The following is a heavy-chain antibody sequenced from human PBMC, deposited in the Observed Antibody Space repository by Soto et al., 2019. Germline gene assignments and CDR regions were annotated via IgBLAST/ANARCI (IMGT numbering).Heavy chain of an antibody. CDR3: AKSIYDFWSGFGKYYFDY. Sequence: SETLSLTCTVSGGSISSSSYYWGWIRQPPGKGLEWIGSIYYSGSTYYNPSLKSRVTISVDTSKNQFSLKLSSVTAADTAVYYCAKSIYDFWSGFGKYYFDYWGQGTLVTVSS. V-gene: IGHV4-39*01. CDR1: GGSISSSSYY. CDR2: IYYSGST. D-gene: IGHD3-3*01. J-gene: IGHJ4*02.